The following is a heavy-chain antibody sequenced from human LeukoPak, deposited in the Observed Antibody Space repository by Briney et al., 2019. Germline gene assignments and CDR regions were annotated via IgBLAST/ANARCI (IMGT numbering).Heavy chain of an antibody. Sequence: WASVKVSCKASGYTFTSYAMHWVRQAPGQRLEWMGWINAGNGNTKYSQKFQGRVTITRDTSASTAYMELSSLRSEDTAVYYCARDLRPLYYGDYAYWGQGTLVTVSS. CDR2: INAGNGNT. CDR3: ARDLRPLYYGDYAY. CDR1: GYTFTSYA. D-gene: IGHD4-17*01. V-gene: IGHV1-3*01. J-gene: IGHJ4*02.